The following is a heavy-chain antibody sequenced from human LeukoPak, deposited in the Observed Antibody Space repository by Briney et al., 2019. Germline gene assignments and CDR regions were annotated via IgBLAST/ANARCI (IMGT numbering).Heavy chain of an antibody. Sequence: PSETLSLTCTVSGGSISSSSYYWGWIRQPPGKGLEWIGSNSGSTYYNPSLKSRVTISVDTSKNQFSLKLSSVTAADTAVYYCASMYSSTWYYFDYWGQGTLVTVSS. J-gene: IGHJ4*02. D-gene: IGHD6-13*01. V-gene: IGHV4-39*07. CDR1: GGSISSSSYY. CDR3: ASMYSSTWYYFDY. CDR2: NSGST.